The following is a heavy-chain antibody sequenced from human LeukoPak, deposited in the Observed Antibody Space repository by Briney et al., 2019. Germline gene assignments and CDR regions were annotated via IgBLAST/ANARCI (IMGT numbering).Heavy chain of an antibody. CDR2: IWYDGSNK. CDR1: GFTFSSYG. J-gene: IGHJ4*02. CDR3: ARDDGPFDY. Sequence: GRSLRLSCAASGFTFSSYGMHWVRQAPGKGLEWAAVIWYDGSNKYYADSVKGRFTISRDNSKNTLYLQMNSLRAEDTAVYYCARDDGPFDYWGQGTLVTVSS. V-gene: IGHV3-33*01. D-gene: IGHD4-17*01.